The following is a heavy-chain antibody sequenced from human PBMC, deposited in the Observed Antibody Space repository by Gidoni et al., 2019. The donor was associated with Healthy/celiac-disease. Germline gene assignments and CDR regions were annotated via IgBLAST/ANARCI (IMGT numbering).Heavy chain of an antibody. CDR2: IWYDGSNK. D-gene: IGHD4-4*01. J-gene: IGHJ6*02. CDR1: GFTFGSYG. Sequence: QVQLVESGGGVVQPGRSLSPPCSASGFTFGSYGMHWVRQAPGKGLEWVAVIWYDGSNKYYADSVKGRFTISRDNSKNTLYLQMNSLRAEDTAVYYCATYSNLGTRDVWGQGTTVTVSS. V-gene: IGHV3-33*01. CDR3: ATYSNLGTRDV.